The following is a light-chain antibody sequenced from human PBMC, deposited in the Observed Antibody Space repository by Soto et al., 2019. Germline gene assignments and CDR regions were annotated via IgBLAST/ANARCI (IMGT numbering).Light chain of an antibody. CDR3: QQYGSSPVT. Sequence: EIVLTQSPGTLSLSPGERATLSCRASQSVSSSYLAWYQQKPGQAPRLPIYGASSRATGIPDRFSGSGSGTDFTLTISRLEPEDFAVYYCQQYGSSPVTFGQGTKLEIK. CDR1: QSVSSSY. CDR2: GAS. V-gene: IGKV3-20*01. J-gene: IGKJ2*01.